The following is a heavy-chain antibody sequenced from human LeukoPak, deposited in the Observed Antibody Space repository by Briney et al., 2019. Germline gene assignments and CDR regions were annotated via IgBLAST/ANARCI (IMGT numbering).Heavy chain of an antibody. CDR2: IKQDGSEK. D-gene: IGHD6-19*01. Sequence: GGSLRLSCAASGFTFSSYWMSWVRQAPGKGLEWVANIKQDGSEKNYVVSVKGRFTISRDNAKNSLFLQMNSLRPEDTAVYYCARDSGRINYWGQGTLVTVSS. V-gene: IGHV3-7*01. J-gene: IGHJ4*02. CDR1: GFTFSSYW. CDR3: ARDSGRINY.